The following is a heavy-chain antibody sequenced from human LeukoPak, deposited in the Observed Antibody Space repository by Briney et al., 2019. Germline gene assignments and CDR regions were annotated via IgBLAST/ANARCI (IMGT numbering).Heavy chain of an antibody. Sequence: PSETLSLTCTVSGASISSYYWSWLRQPPGKGLGWIAYIYYSGNTNYNPSLKSRVTISVDRSKNHFALKLSSVTAADTAAYYFARGPGSYYEFDYWGQGTLVTVSS. CDR2: IYYSGNT. D-gene: IGHD1-26*01. J-gene: IGHJ4*02. V-gene: IGHV4-59*01. CDR1: GASISSYY. CDR3: ARGPGSYYEFDY.